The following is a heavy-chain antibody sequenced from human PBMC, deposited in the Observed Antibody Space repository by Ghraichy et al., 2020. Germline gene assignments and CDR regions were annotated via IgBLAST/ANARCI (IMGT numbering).Heavy chain of an antibody. CDR1: GFTFTNAW. D-gene: IGHD3-10*01. J-gene: IGHJ4*02. CDR3: ITDPTGSYVY. CDR2: IKTKTDGGST. Sequence: GGSLRLSCAGSGFTFTNAWMTWVRQAPGKGLEWVGLIKTKTDGGSTDYAAPVKDRFSISRDDSKNTVYLQMNSLKTEDTAVYYCITDPTGSYVYWGQGTLVSVSS. V-gene: IGHV3-15*01.